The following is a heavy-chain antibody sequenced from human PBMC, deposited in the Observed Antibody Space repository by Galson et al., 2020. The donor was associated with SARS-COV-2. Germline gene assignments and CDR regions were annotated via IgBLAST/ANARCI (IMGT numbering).Heavy chain of an antibody. V-gene: IGHV3-21*01. CDR2: ISSSSSYI. CDR3: ARGGVRYFDWLWPNSYYGMDV. Sequence: GESLKISCAASGFTFSSYSMNWVRQAPGKGLEWVSSISSSSSYIYYADSVKGRFTISRDNAKNSLYLQMNSLRAEDTAVYYCARGGVRYFDWLWPNSYYGMDVWGQGTTVTVSS. CDR1: GFTFSSYS. J-gene: IGHJ6*02. D-gene: IGHD3-9*01.